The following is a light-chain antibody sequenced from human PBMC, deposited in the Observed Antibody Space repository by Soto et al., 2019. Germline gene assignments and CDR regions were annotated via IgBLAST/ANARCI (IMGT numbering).Light chain of an antibody. CDR1: QSVSTF. CDR2: GAS. J-gene: IGKJ1*01. V-gene: IGKV3-15*01. CDR3: QHNTFWSPWT. Sequence: EKVMTQSPATLSMSPGERATLSCRASQSVSTFLAWYQQKPGQAPRLLIYGASTRATGIPARFSGSGSGTEFTLTISSLQSFDFAVYYSQHNTFWSPWTFGPGSKVDI.